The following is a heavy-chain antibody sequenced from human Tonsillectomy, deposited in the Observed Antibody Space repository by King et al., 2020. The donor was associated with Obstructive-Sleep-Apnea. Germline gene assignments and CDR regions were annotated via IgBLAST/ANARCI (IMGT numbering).Heavy chain of an antibody. CDR1: GFTVSSKY. V-gene: IGHV3-66*01. CDR3: ARDLVMDV. D-gene: IGHD2-8*02. Sequence: VQLVESGGGLVQPGGSLRLSCAASGFTVSSKYMSWVRQAPGKGLEWVSVIYAVGSTNYADSVKGRFTISRDNSKNTVYLQMKSLRAEDTAVYFCARDLVMDVWGQGTTVTVSS. J-gene: IGHJ6*02. CDR2: IYAVGST.